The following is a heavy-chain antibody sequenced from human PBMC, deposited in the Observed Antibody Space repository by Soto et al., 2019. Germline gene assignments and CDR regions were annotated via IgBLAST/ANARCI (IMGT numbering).Heavy chain of an antibody. J-gene: IGHJ6*02. V-gene: IGHV1-69*01. CDR1: GGTFDTYA. CDR2: IIPIFTKP. CDR3: ARTGDIVVVGDFYYGMDV. D-gene: IGHD2-2*01. Sequence: QVQLVQSGAEVKMPGSSVKVSCTASGGTFDTYALSWVRRAPGQGLEWLGGIIPIFTKPTYARKFQGRITITADESTTTVYLDLSSLTSDDTAVYYCARTGDIVVVGDFYYGMDVWGQGTTVIVSS.